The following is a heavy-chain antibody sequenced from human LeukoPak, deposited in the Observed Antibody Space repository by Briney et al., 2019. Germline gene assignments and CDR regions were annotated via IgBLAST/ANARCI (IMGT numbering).Heavy chain of an antibody. J-gene: IGHJ5*02. V-gene: IGHV4-59*01. CDR2: IYYSGST. D-gene: IGHD6-13*01. Sequence: SETLSLTCTISGGSISSYCWSWIRQPPGKGLEWIGYIYYSGSTNYNPSLKSRVTISVDTSKNQFSLKLRSVTAADTAVYYCARDNSSSWYGGAGWFDPWGQGTLVTVSS. CDR1: GGSISSYC. CDR3: ARDNSSSWYGGAGWFDP.